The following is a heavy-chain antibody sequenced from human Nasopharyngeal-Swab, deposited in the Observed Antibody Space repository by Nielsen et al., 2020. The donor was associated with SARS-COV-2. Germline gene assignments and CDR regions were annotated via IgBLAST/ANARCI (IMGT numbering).Heavy chain of an antibody. CDR1: GFTFSNYS. V-gene: IGHV3-21*01. CDR2: ISSSTSYI. D-gene: IGHD3-10*01. J-gene: IGHJ6*02. CDR3: ARDGFGESPYYYYYGMDV. Sequence: GESLKISCAASGFTFSNYSMNWVRQAPGKGLEWVSPISSSTSYIYYADSVKGRFTISRDNAKNSLYLQMNSLRAEDTAVYYCARDGFGESPYYYYYGMDVWGQGTTVTVSS.